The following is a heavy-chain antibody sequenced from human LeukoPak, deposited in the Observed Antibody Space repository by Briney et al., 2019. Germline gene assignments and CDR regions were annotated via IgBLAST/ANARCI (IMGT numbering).Heavy chain of an antibody. J-gene: IGHJ6*03. CDR2: ISSSSSTI. CDR3: ARSKTGSFYYYYMDV. CDR1: GFTFSSYW. V-gene: IGHV3-48*01. Sequence: GGSLRLSCAASGFTFSSYWMNWVRQAPGKGLEWVSYISSSSSTIYYADSVKGRFTISRDNAKNSLYLQMYSLRAEDTVVYYCARSKTGSFYYYYMDVWGKGTTVTVSS.